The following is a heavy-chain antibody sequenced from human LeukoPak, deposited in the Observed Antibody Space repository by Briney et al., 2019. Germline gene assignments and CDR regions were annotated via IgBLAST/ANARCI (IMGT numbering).Heavy chain of an antibody. J-gene: IGHJ3*02. CDR2: ISNIGRT. Sequence: PSETLSLTCAVSGDSFSSHYWTWIRQSPGTGLEWIGDISNIGRTNYNPSLKSRVTISIDTSKNQFSLKLRPVSAADTPAYNCGIDLVTVTKGFDIYGQGRMVSVCS. CDR3: GIDLVTVTKGFDI. CDR1: GDSFSSHY. V-gene: IGHV4-59*11. D-gene: IGHD4-17*01.